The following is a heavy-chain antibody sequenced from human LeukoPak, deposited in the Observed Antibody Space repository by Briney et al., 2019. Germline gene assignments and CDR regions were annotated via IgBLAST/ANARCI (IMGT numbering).Heavy chain of an antibody. CDR2: IIPIFGTA. Sequence: ASVKVSCKASGGTFSSYAISWVRQAPGQGLEWMGGIIPIFGTANYAQKFQGRVTITADKSTSTAYMELSSLRSEDTAVYYCAREQMVRGDNYYYYYYMDVWGKGTTVTVSS. CDR1: GGTFSSYA. D-gene: IGHD3-10*01. J-gene: IGHJ6*03. CDR3: AREQMVRGDNYYYYYYMDV. V-gene: IGHV1-69*06.